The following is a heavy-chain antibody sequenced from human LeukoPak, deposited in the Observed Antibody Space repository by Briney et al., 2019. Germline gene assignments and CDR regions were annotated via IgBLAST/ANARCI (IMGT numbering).Heavy chain of an antibody. D-gene: IGHD3-16*01. CDR1: GYTFTKHW. J-gene: IGHJ4*02. CDR2: SYRGNSDT. CDR3: VRGWRGSRYDPPDF. V-gene: IGHV5-51*03. Sequence: GESLKISCEASGYTFTKHWIGGVRQMPEKGLGWMGISYRGNSDTRYYPTCQGHVTVAVDKSTQTAYLKWSSLKASDTASYYCVRGWRGSRYDPPDFWGRGTRAMVS.